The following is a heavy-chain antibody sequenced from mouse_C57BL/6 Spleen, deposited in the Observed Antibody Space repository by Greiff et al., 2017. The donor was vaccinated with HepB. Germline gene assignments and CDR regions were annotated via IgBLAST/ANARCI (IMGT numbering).Heavy chain of an antibody. CDR1: GYTFTDYY. CDR3: ARSDYGNYGYFDY. CDR2: IYPGSGNT. J-gene: IGHJ2*01. Sequence: VQRVESGAELVRPGASVKLSCKASGYTFTDYYINWVKQRPGQGLEWIARIYPGSGNTYYNEKFKGKATLTAEKSSSTAYMQLSSLTSEDSAVYFCARSDYGNYGYFDYWGQGTTLTVSS. V-gene: IGHV1-76*01. D-gene: IGHD2-1*01.